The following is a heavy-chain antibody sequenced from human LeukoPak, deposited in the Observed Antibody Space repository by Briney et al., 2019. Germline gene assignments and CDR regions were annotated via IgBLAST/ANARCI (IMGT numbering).Heavy chain of an antibody. J-gene: IGHJ6*03. CDR2: VDPEDGET. D-gene: IGHD6-6*01. Sequence: ASVKVSXKASGYTFTDHYMHWVQQAPGKGLEWMGLVDPEDGETIYAEKFQGRVTITADTSTDTAYMELSSLRSEDTAVYYCATEKAARSLYYYMDVWGKGTTVTVSS. CDR3: ATEKAARSLYYYMDV. CDR1: GYTFTDHY. V-gene: IGHV1-69-2*01.